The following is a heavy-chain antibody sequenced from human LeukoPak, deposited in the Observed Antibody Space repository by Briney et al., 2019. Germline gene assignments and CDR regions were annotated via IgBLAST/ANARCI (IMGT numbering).Heavy chain of an antibody. J-gene: IGHJ4*02. D-gene: IGHD3-16*02. V-gene: IGHV3-21*01. Sequence: GGSLRLSCAASGFTFSSYSMNWVRQAPGKGLEWVSSISSSSSYIYYADSVKGRFTISRDNAKISLYLQMNSLRAEDTAVYYCAREDYVWGSYRYTGFGYFDYWGQGTLVTVSS. CDR3: AREDYVWGSYRYTGFGYFDY. CDR2: ISSSSSYI. CDR1: GFTFSSYS.